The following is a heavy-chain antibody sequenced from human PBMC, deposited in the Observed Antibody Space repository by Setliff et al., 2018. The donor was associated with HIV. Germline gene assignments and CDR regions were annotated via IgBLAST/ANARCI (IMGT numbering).Heavy chain of an antibody. V-gene: IGHV4-31*03. D-gene: IGHD3-3*01. Sequence: PSETLSLTCTVSGGSIISGTYYWTWIRQHPGKGLEWIGYIYYSGSTYYNPSLKSRVTISVDTSRNQFSLKLSSVTAADTAVYYCARDRSDYYNLPGYFDHWGQGTQVTVSS. J-gene: IGHJ4*02. CDR1: GGSIISGTYY. CDR3: ARDRSDYYNLPGYFDH. CDR2: IYYSGST.